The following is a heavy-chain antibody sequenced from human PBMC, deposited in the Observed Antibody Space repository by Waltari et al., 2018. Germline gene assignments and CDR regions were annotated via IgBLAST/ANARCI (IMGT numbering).Heavy chain of an antibody. J-gene: IGHJ6*02. V-gene: IGHV3-33*01. Sequence: QVQLVESGEGVVQPGRSLRLSCAASVFTISSYGMHWVRRAPGTGLEWVAVRWYDGSKKYYADSVKGRVTTSRDKSKNTLYLQMNSLRAEDTAVYYGAGRQWRAKYGMDVWGQGTTVTVSS. CDR2: RWYDGSKK. CDR3: AGRQWRAKYGMDV. CDR1: VFTISSYG. D-gene: IGHD6-19*01.